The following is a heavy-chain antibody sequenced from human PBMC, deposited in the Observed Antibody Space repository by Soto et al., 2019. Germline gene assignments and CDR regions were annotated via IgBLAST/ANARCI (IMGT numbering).Heavy chain of an antibody. Sequence: GGSLRLSCAASGFTFSSYGMHWVRQAPGKGLEWVAVIWYGGSNKYYADSVKGRFTISRDNSKNTLYLQMNSLRAEDTAVYYCAREIIWLRFYYYYGMDVWGQGTTVTVSS. CDR2: IWYGGSNK. J-gene: IGHJ6*02. CDR3: AREIIWLRFYYYYGMDV. V-gene: IGHV3-33*01. D-gene: IGHD5-12*01. CDR1: GFTFSSYG.